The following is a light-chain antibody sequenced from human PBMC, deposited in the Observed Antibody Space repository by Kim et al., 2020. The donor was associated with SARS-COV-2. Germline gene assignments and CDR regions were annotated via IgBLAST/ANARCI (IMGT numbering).Light chain of an antibody. CDR1: SSDVGKYNY. CDR2: DVS. CDR3: SSYTNSGTGV. V-gene: IGLV2-14*03. Sequence: GQPITISGTGTSSDVGKYNYVAWYQHHPGTVPKRIIYDVSERPSVVSDRFSGSKSGNTASRTISGLQAEDGADYYCSSYTNSGTGVFGGGTQLTVL. J-gene: IGLJ3*02.